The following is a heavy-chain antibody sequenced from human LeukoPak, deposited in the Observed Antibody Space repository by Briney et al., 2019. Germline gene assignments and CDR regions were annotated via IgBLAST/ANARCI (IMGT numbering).Heavy chain of an antibody. CDR3: AAPPTSTSVVCHHNYYYYYMDV. Sequence: GGSLRLSCAASGFTFSSYAMSWVRQAPGKGLEWVSAISGSGGSTYYADSVKGRFTISRDNSKNTLYLQMNSLRAEDTAVYYCAAPPTSTSVVCHHNYYYYYMDVWGKGTTVTVSS. CDR1: GFTFSSYA. D-gene: IGHD2-8*01. V-gene: IGHV3-23*01. CDR2: ISGSGGST. J-gene: IGHJ6*03.